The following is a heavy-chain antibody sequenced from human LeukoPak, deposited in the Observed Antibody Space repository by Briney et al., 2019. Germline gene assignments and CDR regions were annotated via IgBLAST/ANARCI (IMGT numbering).Heavy chain of an antibody. CDR3: AKDSVWAFDI. CDR2: ISGSGGST. V-gene: IGHV3-23*01. Sequence: GGTLRLSCAASGFTFSSYGMSWVRQAPGKGLEWVSAISGSGGSTYYADSVKGRFTISRDNSKNTLYLQMNSLRAEDTAVYYCAKDSVWAFDIWGQGTMVTVSS. CDR1: GFTFSSYG. D-gene: IGHD1-14*01. J-gene: IGHJ3*02.